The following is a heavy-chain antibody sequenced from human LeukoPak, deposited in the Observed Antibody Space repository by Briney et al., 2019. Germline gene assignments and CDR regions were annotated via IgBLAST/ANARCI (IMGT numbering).Heavy chain of an antibody. V-gene: IGHV3-7*01. CDR3: ARGSGSEQYYFDY. Sequence: PGRSLRLSCAASGFTFSSYWMSWVRQAPGKGLEWVANIKQDGSEKYYVDSVKGRFTISRDNAKNSLYLQMNSLRAEDTAVYYCARGSGSEQYYFDYWGQGTLVTVSS. CDR1: GFTFSSYW. J-gene: IGHJ4*02. D-gene: IGHD6-25*01. CDR2: IKQDGSEK.